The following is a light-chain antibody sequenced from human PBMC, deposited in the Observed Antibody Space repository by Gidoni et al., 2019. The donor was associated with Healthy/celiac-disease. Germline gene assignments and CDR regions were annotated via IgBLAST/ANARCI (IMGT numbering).Light chain of an antibody. J-gene: IGLJ3*02. CDR2: GKN. Sequence: SSELTQDPAVSVTLGQTIRIKCQGDSLSSYYASWYQQKPGQAPVLVLYGKNNRPSGIPNRFSGSSSGNTASLTITGAQADDEADYYCNSRDSSGNLWVFGGGTKLTVL. CDR1: SLSSYY. CDR3: NSRDSSGNLWV. V-gene: IGLV3-19*01.